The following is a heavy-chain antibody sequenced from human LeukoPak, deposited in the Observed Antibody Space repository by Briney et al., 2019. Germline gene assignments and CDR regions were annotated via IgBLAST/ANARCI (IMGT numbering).Heavy chain of an antibody. Sequence: PGRSLRLSCAASGFTFDDYAMHWVRQAPGKGLEWVSGIRWNSGSIGYADSVKGRFTISRDNAKNSLYLQMNSLRAEDTALYYCAKSCSSTSCPIDYWGQGTPVTISS. D-gene: IGHD2-2*01. CDR2: IRWNSGSI. CDR3: AKSCSSTSCPIDY. V-gene: IGHV3-9*01. CDR1: GFTFDDYA. J-gene: IGHJ4*02.